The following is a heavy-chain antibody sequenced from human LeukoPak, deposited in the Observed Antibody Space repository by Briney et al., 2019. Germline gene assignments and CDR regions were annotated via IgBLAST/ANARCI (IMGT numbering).Heavy chain of an antibody. J-gene: IGHJ5*02. D-gene: IGHD6-6*01. CDR3: ARGDGSSSWFDP. CDR1: GGSISSSSYF. CDR2: MYYSGST. Sequence: SETLSLTCTVSGGSISSSSYFWGWIRQPPGKGLEWIGSMYYSGSTYYNPSLKSRVTISVDTSKNQFSLKLSSVTAADTAGYYCARGDGSSSWFDPWGQGTLVTVSS. V-gene: IGHV4-39*07.